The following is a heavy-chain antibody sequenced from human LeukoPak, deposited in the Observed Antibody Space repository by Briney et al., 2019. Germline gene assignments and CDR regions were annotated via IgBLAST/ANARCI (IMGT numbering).Heavy chain of an antibody. CDR1: GYTLTELS. J-gene: IGHJ6*02. V-gene: IGHV1-24*01. Sequence: ASVKVSCKVSGYTLTELSMHWVRQAPGKGLEWMGGFDPENGETIYAQKFQGRVTMTEDTSTDTAYMELSSLRSEDTAVYYCATAPPKGMLTHIGHYYGMDVWGQGTTVTVSS. CDR3: ATAPPKGMLTHIGHYYGMDV. D-gene: IGHD2-8*01. CDR2: FDPENGET.